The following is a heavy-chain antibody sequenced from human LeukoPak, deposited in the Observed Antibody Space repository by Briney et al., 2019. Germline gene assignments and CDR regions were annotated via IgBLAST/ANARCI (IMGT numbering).Heavy chain of an antibody. Sequence: GGSLRLSCAASGFTFSSYEMNWVRQAPGKGLEWVSYISSSGSTIFYADSVKGRFTISRDNPKNSLYLQMNSLRAEDTAVYYCARYTGSGSYYNFFYYYGMDVWGQGTTVTVSS. CDR2: ISSSGSTI. D-gene: IGHD3-10*01. CDR1: GFTFSSYE. J-gene: IGHJ6*02. CDR3: ARYTGSGSYYNFFYYYGMDV. V-gene: IGHV3-48*03.